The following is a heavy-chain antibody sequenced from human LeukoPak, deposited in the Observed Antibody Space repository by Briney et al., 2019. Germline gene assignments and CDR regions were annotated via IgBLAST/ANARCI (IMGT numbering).Heavy chain of an antibody. Sequence: PGGPLRLSCAASGFNFNNFAMSWVRQAPGKGLEWLSAMTGPADTTYYAESVKGRFTISRDYSKSMVFLQMNSLRVEDTAIYYCAKGAEIDHWGQGTLVTVSP. CDR1: GFNFNNFA. V-gene: IGHV3-23*01. CDR2: MTGPADTT. CDR3: AKGAEIDH. J-gene: IGHJ4*02.